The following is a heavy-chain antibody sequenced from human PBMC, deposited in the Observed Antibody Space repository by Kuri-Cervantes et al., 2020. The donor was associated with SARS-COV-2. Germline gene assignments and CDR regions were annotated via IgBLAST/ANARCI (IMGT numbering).Heavy chain of an antibody. D-gene: IGHD3-3*01. V-gene: IGHV3-49*04. CDR1: GFTFSSYS. J-gene: IGHJ6*02. CDR2: IRSKAYGGTT. Sequence: GESLKISCAASGFTFSSYSMSWVRQAPGKGLEWVGFIRSKAYGGTTEYAASAKGRFTISRDDSKSIAYLQMNSLKTEDTAVYYCTRVPPPRITIFGVVHYGMDVWGQGTTVTVSS. CDR3: TRVPPPRITIFGVVHYGMDV.